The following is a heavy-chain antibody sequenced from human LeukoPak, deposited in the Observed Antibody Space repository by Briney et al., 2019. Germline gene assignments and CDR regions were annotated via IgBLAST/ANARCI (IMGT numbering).Heavy chain of an antibody. D-gene: IGHD3-9*01. J-gene: IGHJ4*02. Sequence: ASVKVSCKASGYTFTSYDINWVRQATGQGLEWMGWMNPNNGNTGYAQKFQGRVTMTRNTSISTAYMELSSLRSGDTAVYYCARGGKLRYFDWLSDLDYWGQGTLVTVSS. CDR1: GYTFTSYD. CDR3: ARGGKLRYFDWLSDLDY. V-gene: IGHV1-8*01. CDR2: MNPNNGNT.